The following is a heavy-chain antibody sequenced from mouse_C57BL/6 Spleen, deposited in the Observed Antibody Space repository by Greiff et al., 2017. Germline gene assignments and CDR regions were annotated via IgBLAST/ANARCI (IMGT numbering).Heavy chain of an antibody. J-gene: IGHJ4*01. V-gene: IGHV1-15*01. D-gene: IGHD2-5*01. CDR3: TRRSNYVRVAMDY. CDR2: IDPETGGT. CDR1: GYTFTDYE. Sequence: QVQLKESGAELVRPGASVTLSCKASGYTFTDYEMHWVKQTPVHGLEWIGAIDPETGGTAYNQKFKGKAILTADKSSSTAYMELRSLTSEDSAVYYCTRRSNYVRVAMDYWGQGTSVTVSS.